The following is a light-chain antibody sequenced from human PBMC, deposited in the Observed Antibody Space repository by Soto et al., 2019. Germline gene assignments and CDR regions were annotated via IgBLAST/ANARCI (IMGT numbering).Light chain of an antibody. CDR3: QQYNSYSWT. J-gene: IGKJ1*01. V-gene: IGKV1-5*03. CDR2: KAS. Sequence: DIQMTQSPSTRSASVGGRVTITCRASQSISNWLAWYQQRPGKAPRLLIYKASNLESGVPSRFSGSGSGTEFTLIITSLQPDDSATYYCQQYNSYSWTFGQGTKVDI. CDR1: QSISNW.